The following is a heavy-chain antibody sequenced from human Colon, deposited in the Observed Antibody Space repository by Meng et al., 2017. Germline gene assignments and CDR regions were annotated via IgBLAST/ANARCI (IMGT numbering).Heavy chain of an antibody. CDR1: GGSFDNYA. J-gene: IGHJ4*02. CDR2: IIPGVGTT. Sequence: QVQLMQSGAEVKTPGSSVRVYCKASGGSFDNYAISWVRQAPGQGLERVGGIIPGVGTTNYAQRFQGRVTITTDRSAGTVFMQLNSLRFEDTAVYYCARDRRNYYLDLWGQGTLVTVSS. D-gene: IGHD6-6*01. V-gene: IGHV1-69*05. CDR3: ARDRRNYYLDL.